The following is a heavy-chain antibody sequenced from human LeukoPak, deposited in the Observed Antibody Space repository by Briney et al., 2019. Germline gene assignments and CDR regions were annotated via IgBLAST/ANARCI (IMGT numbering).Heavy chain of an antibody. V-gene: IGHV3-11*04. D-gene: IGHD2-8*01. J-gene: IGHJ4*02. CDR1: EFTLSAYY. CDR2: ISGGGGAI. Sequence: GGSLRLSCVASEFTLSAYYMTWIRQAPGKGLEWVSSISGGGGAIYYSDSVKGRFTISRDNAKNSLYLQMNSLRAEDTAVYYCARGNGHWGQGTLVTVSS. CDR3: ARGNGH.